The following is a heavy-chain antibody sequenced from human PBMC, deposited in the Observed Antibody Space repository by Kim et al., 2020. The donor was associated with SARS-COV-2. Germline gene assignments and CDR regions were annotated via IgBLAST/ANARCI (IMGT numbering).Heavy chain of an antibody. V-gene: IGHV4-61*01. Sequence: SETLSLTCSVSGDSVTSGRSYWGWVRQPPGKGLEWVGYIYDSGRTHYNPSLKTRATISIDRSRNQFSLKLRSVIAADTAVYYCVRERDAYGSALTYYYG. D-gene: IGHD3-10*01. CDR3: VRERDAYGSALTYYYG. CDR2: IYDSGRT. J-gene: IGHJ6*01. CDR1: GDSVTSGRSY.